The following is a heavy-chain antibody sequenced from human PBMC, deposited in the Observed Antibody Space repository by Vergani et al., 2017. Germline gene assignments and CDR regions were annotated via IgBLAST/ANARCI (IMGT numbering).Heavy chain of an antibody. CDR1: GFTLSDHV. Sequence: EVQLVESGGGLVPPGRSLRLSCAASGFTLSDHVMDWVRQGPGKGLEWVGRSRNKARSYTTEYSASVKGRFTISRDDSRNSLYLQMNSLKTEDTAVYYCTSPTKWDLRYYFDYWGQGTLVTVSS. J-gene: IGHJ4*02. V-gene: IGHV3-72*01. D-gene: IGHD3-9*01. CDR2: SRNKARSYTT. CDR3: TSPTKWDLRYYFDY.